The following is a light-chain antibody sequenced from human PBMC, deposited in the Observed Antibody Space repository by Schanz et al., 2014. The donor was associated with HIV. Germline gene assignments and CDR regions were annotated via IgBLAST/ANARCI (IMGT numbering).Light chain of an antibody. CDR3: QQSYSATPYT. J-gene: IGKJ2*01. CDR2: AAD. CDR1: QSIGSY. V-gene: IGKV1-39*01. Sequence: DIQMTQSPSSLSASIGARVTITCRARQSIGSYLNWFQQKPGKVPKLLIYAADSLQSGVPSRFSGSGSGTHFTLTITSLQFDDFATYYCQQSYSATPYTFGQGTRLEIK.